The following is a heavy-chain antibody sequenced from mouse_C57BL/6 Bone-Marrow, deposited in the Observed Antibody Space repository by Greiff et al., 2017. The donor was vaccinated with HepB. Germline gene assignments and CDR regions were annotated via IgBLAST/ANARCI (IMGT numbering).Heavy chain of an antibody. V-gene: IGHV1-4*01. J-gene: IGHJ2*01. CDR1: GYTFTSYT. CDR3: ANYGSSGEFDY. D-gene: IGHD1-1*01. Sequence: VKLQESGAELARPGASVKMSCKASGYTFTSYTMHWVKQRPGQGLEWIGYINPSSGYTKYNQKFKDKATLTADKSSSTAYMQLSSLTSEDSAVYYCANYGSSGEFDYWGQGTTLTVSS. CDR2: INPSSGYT.